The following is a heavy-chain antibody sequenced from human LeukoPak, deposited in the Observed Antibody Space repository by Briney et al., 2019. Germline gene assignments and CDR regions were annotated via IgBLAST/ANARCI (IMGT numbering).Heavy chain of an antibody. CDR1: GGTFSSYA. V-gene: IGHV1-69*06. CDR3: ARDEAYGAPGDI. D-gene: IGHD4-17*01. Sequence: SVKVSCKASGGTFSSYAISWVRQAPGQGLEWMGRIIPIFGTANYAQKFQGRVTITADKSTSTAYMELSSLRSEDTAVYYCARDEAYGAPGDIWGQGTMVTVSS. CDR2: IIPIFGTA. J-gene: IGHJ3*02.